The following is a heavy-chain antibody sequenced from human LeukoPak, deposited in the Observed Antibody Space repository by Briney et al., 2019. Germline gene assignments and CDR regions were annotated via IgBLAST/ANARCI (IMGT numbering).Heavy chain of an antibody. CDR1: GFTFSSYA. Sequence: PSGGSLRLSCAASGFTFSSYAMSWVRQAPGKGLEWVSAISGSGGSTYYADSVKGRFTISRDNSKNTLYLQMNSLRAEDTAVYYCAKPIGGYSYGTSYYMDVWGKGTTVTVSS. V-gene: IGHV3-23*01. D-gene: IGHD5-18*01. CDR3: AKPIGGYSYGTSYYMDV. CDR2: ISGSGGST. J-gene: IGHJ6*03.